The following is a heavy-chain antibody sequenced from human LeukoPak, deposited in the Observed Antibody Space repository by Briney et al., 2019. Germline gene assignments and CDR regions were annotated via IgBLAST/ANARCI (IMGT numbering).Heavy chain of an antibody. CDR2: IKSKSVGGTT. CDR1: GFTFNNAW. Sequence: GGSLRLSCAASGFTFNNAWMSWVRQAPGKGLEWVGRIKSKSVGGTTDYAEPVKGRFTISRDDSKNTLYLEMNSLKTEDTAVYYCTTENLRYCSGGSCYSGIYYFDWWGQGTLVTVSS. D-gene: IGHD2-15*01. J-gene: IGHJ4*02. V-gene: IGHV3-15*01. CDR3: TTENLRYCSGGSCYSGIYYFDW.